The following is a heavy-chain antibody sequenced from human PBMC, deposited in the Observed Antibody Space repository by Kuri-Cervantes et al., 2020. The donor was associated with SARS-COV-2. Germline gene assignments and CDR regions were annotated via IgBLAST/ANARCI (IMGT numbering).Heavy chain of an antibody. J-gene: IGHJ4*02. CDR2: ISGSGGST. V-gene: IGHV3-23*01. CDR3: VNLPWELLKTNTADY. D-gene: IGHD1-26*01. Sequence: GGSLRLSCAASGFTFSSYAMSWVRQAPGKGLEWVSAISGSGGSTYYADSVKGRFTISRDNSKNTLYLQMNSLRAEDTAVYYCVNLPWELLKTNTADYWGQGTLVTVSS. CDR1: GFTFSSYA.